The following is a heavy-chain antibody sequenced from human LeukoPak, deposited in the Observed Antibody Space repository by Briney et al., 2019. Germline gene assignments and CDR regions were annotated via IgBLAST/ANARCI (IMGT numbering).Heavy chain of an antibody. CDR1: GYTFTSYG. CDR2: ISAYNGNT. CDR3: ARDHLEGYCSSTSCYRFDY. Sequence: ASVKVSCKASGYTFTSYGISWVRQAPGQGLEWMGWISAYNGNTNYAQKLQGRVTMTTDTSTSTAYMELRSLRFDDTAVYFCARDHLEGYCSSTSCYRFDYWGQGTLVTVSS. D-gene: IGHD2-2*01. V-gene: IGHV1-18*01. J-gene: IGHJ4*02.